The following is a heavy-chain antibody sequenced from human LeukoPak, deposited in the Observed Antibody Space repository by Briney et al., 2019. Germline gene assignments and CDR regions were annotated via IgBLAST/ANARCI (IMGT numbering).Heavy chain of an antibody. Sequence: SETLSLTCSVSGDSISSSSSYWGWIRQPPGKGLEWIGSIYYSGSTYYNTSLKSRVTISVDTSKNQFSLKLNSVTAADTAVYYCARANYYDSSGYSRGAFDIWGQGTTVTVSS. D-gene: IGHD3-22*01. V-gene: IGHV4-39*01. CDR1: GDSISSSSSY. J-gene: IGHJ3*02. CDR2: IYYSGST. CDR3: ARANYYDSSGYSRGAFDI.